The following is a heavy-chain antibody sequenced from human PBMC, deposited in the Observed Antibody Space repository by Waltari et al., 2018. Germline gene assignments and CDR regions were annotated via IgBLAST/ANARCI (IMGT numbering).Heavy chain of an antibody. D-gene: IGHD5-12*01. Sequence: QVQLQQWGAGLLKPSETLSLTCGVRGGSFSSYYWSWIRQSPGKGLEWIGEINHAGNIHYNPSVKSRVTMSIDTARKQFSLEVKSVVAADTAVYFCARISGLDYATPMWGLGTVVTVSS. CDR1: GGSFSSYY. V-gene: IGHV4-34*01. CDR3: ARISGLDYATPM. CDR2: INHAGNI. J-gene: IGHJ3*01.